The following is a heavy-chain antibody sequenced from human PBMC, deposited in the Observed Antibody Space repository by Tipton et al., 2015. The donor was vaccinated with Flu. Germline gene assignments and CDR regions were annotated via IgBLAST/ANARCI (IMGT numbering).Heavy chain of an antibody. V-gene: IGHV4-39*07. CDR2: IYYSGST. CDR3: ARFSAGVKRGFDY. CDR1: GGSISSSSYY. D-gene: IGHD2-8*01. Sequence: TLSLTCTVSGGSISSSSYYWGWIRQPPGKGLEWIGSIYYSGSTYYNPSLKSRVTISVDTSKNQFSLKLSSVTAADTAVYYCARFSAGVKRGFDYWGQGTLVTVSS. J-gene: IGHJ4*02.